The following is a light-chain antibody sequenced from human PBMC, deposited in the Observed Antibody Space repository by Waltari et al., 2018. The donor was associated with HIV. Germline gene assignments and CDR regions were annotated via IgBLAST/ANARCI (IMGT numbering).Light chain of an antibody. Sequence: QSALTQPASVSGSPGQSITISCTGTNSDIGGFDDVSWYQQYPGSAPKLIIFEVTNRPSGISDRFSASKSGTTASLTISGLQAEDAADYYCSSYTRSTTLVFGGGTKVTVL. J-gene: IGLJ2*01. CDR2: EVT. CDR3: SSYTRSTTLV. V-gene: IGLV2-14*01. CDR1: NSDIGGFDD.